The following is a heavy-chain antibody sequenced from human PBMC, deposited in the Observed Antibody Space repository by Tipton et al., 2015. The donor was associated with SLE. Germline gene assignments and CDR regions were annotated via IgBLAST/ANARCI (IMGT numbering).Heavy chain of an antibody. D-gene: IGHD5-24*01. Sequence: TLSLTCTVSGDSIISHYWSWIRQPPGKGLEWLGYISYSGSTNYNPSVRSRVSISLDTSKNQFSLKVKSVTTADTAVYYCARMRGGYNAHHWGQGILVTVSS. CDR1: GDSIISHY. J-gene: IGHJ5*02. CDR2: ISYSGST. V-gene: IGHV4-59*11. CDR3: ARMRGGYNAHH.